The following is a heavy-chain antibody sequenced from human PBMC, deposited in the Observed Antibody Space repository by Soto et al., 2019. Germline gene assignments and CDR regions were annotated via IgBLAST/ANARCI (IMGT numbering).Heavy chain of an antibody. CDR3: ARGGISSTGLDY. J-gene: IGHJ4*02. V-gene: IGHV3-23*01. Sequence: EVQLLESGGGLVQPGGSLRLSCAASGFTFSTYDMTWVRQAPGKGLEWVSSITRSGDSTFHADSVKGRFTISRDNSKKTRFLQMTSLRAEDTAIYTCARGGISSTGLDYWGQGTLVIVSS. CDR2: ITRSGDST. D-gene: IGHD6-13*01. CDR1: GFTFSTYD.